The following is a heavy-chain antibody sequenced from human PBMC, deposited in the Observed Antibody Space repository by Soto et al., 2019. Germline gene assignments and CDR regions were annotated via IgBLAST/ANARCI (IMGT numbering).Heavy chain of an antibody. Sequence: PGESLKISCNGSGYSFTSYWICWVRQMPWKGLEWMGIIYPGDSDTRYSPSFQGQVTISADKSISTAYLQWSNLKASDTAMYYCARRAGSYYDALRHYYYGMDVWGQGTTVTVSS. CDR3: ARRAGSYYDALRHYYYGMDV. CDR1: GYSFTSYW. V-gene: IGHV5-51*01. J-gene: IGHJ6*02. CDR2: IYPGDSDT. D-gene: IGHD1-26*01.